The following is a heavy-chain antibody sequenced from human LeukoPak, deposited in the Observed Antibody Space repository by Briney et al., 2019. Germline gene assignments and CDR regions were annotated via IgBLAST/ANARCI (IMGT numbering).Heavy chain of an antibody. D-gene: IGHD4-17*01. V-gene: IGHV3-21*01. CDR3: ATEKNYGDYNAYGMDV. J-gene: IGHJ6*02. CDR1: GFTFSSSN. CDR2: ITGDSSYI. Sequence: PGGSLRLSCVVSGFTFSSSNMNWVRQAPGRGLEWVSSITGDSSYIYYADSVKGRFTISRDNAKNSLFLQMNSLRAEDTAVYYCATEKNYGDYNAYGMDVWGQGTTVIVSS.